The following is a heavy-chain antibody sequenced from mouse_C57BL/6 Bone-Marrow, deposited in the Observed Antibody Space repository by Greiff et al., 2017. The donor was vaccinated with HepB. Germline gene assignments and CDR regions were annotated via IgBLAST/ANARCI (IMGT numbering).Heavy chain of an antibody. D-gene: IGHD1-1*01. Sequence: VQLQQSGPELVKPGASVKISCKASGYAFSSSWMNWVKQRPGKGLEWIGRIYPGDGDTNYNGKFKGKATLTADKSSSTAYMQLSSLTSEDSAVYFCARDYGGYYAMDYRGQGASVTASS. J-gene: IGHJ4*01. CDR3: ARDYGGYYAMDY. CDR2: IYPGDGDT. V-gene: IGHV1-82*01. CDR1: GYAFSSSW.